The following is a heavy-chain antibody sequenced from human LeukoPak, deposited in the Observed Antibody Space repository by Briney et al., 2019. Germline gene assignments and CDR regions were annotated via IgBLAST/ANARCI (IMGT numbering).Heavy chain of an antibody. CDR1: GGSFSGYY. V-gene: IGHV4-34*01. Sequence: SETLSLTCAVYGGSFSGYYWSWIRQPPGKGLEWIGEINHSGSTNYNPSLKSRVTISADTSKNQFSLKLSSVTAADTAVYYCARTRLHHTNGSGTSFDYWGQGTLVTVSS. CDR2: INHSGST. J-gene: IGHJ4*02. D-gene: IGHD3-10*01. CDR3: ARTRLHHTNGSGTSFDY.